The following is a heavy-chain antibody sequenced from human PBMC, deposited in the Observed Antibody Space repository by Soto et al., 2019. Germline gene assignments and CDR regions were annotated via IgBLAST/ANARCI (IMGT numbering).Heavy chain of an antibody. J-gene: IGHJ4*02. D-gene: IGHD6-19*01. Sequence: SETLSLTCTVSGGSISSSSYYWGWIRQPPGKGLEWIGSIYYSGSTYYNPSLKSRVTISVDTSKNQFSLKLSSVTAADTAVYYCARQGAAVAGEELGYYFDYWGQGTLVTVSS. CDR1: GGSISSSSYY. CDR3: ARQGAAVAGEELGYYFDY. V-gene: IGHV4-39*01. CDR2: IYYSGST.